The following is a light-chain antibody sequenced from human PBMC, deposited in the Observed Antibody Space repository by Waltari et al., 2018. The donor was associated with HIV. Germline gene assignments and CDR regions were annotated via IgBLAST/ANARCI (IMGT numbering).Light chain of an antibody. CDR3: SAYTTYSPLAV. J-gene: IGLJ2*01. CDR2: GVS. V-gene: IGLV2-14*01. Sequence: SALTQPASVSGSPGQSIPISCTGTSSDVGGYDYVSWYQQHPGKAPKLLIYGVSSRPSGVSNRFSGSRSGNTASLTISGLQADDEAHYYCSAYTTYSPLAVFGGGTKLTVL. CDR1: SSDVGGYDY.